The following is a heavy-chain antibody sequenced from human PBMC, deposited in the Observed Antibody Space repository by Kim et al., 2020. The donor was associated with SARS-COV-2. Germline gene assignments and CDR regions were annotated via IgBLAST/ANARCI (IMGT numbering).Heavy chain of an antibody. Sequence: GGSLRLSCAASGFTVSSNYMSWVRQAPGKGLEWVSVIYSGGSTYYADSVKGRFTISRDNSKNTLYLQMNSLRAEDTAVYYCARGIRPPYSGGWYDYYYYGMDVWGQGTTVTVSS. CDR1: GFTVSSNY. J-gene: IGHJ6*02. CDR2: IYSGGST. V-gene: IGHV3-53*01. CDR3: ARGIRPPYSGGWYDYYYYGMDV. D-gene: IGHD6-19*01.